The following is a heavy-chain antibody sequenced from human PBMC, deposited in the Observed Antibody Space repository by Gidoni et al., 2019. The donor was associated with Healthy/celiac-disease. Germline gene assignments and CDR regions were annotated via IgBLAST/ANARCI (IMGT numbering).Heavy chain of an antibody. CDR3: ARAYVLLWFGESDCMDV. CDR2: IWYDGSNK. J-gene: IGHJ6*02. V-gene: IGHV3-33*01. Sequence: GFTFSIYGMHWVRQASGEGLDCVAVIWYDGSNKYYADSVKVRFTISRDNSKNTLYLQMNSLRAEETAVYYCARAYVLLWFGESDCMDVWGHETTVTISS. D-gene: IGHD3-10*01. CDR1: GFTFSIYG.